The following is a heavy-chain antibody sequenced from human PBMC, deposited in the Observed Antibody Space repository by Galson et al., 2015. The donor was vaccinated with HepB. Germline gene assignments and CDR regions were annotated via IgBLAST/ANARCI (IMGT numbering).Heavy chain of an antibody. CDR1: GGFISSSDYY. V-gene: IGHV4-39*01. Sequence: SETLSLTCTVSGGFISSSDYYWGWIRQPPGKGLEWIGNIYDSGRTYNNPSLKSRVTITVDTSKKQYSLRLSSVTAADTALYYCATGVGYSSGWRPFDSWGQGTLVTVSS. CDR2: IYDSGRT. J-gene: IGHJ4*02. CDR3: ATGVGYSSGWRPFDS. D-gene: IGHD6-19*01.